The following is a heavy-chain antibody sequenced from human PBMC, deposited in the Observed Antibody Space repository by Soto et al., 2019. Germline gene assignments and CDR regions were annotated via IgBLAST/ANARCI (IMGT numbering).Heavy chain of an antibody. D-gene: IGHD2-2*01. V-gene: IGHV1-18*04. CDR3: VRDQKYFRVNGNWFDS. CDR2: VSGNNGAS. Sequence: QVQLMQSGTEVKKPGASVTVSCKASGYTSADFGISWVRQAPGQGLEWMGWVSGNNGASNPAPTVQGRITMTLDTSTGVSYMALRSLRSDDTAIYYCVRDQKYFRVNGNWFDSWGQGTLVSGSS. CDR1: GYTSADFG. J-gene: IGHJ5*01.